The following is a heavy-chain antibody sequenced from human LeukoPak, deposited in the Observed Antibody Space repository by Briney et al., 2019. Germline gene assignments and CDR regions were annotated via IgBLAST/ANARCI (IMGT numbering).Heavy chain of an antibody. CDR3: ARNNGMDV. CDR1: GFTLSNHW. J-gene: IGHJ6*02. CDR2: VNRDGSET. Sequence: GGSLRLSCAASGFTLSNHWMTWVRQVPGRGPEWVANVNRDGSETYYLDSVKGQFTISKDNAKNSLYLQMNSLRAEDTALYHCARNNGMDVWGQGTTVIVSS. V-gene: IGHV3-7*03.